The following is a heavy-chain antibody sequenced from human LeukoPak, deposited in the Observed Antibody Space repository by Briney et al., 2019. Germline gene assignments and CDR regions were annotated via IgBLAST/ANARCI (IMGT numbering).Heavy chain of an antibody. CDR2: IYYSGST. CDR1: GGSISSSSYY. CDR3: ARASNWGFDP. Sequence: SETLSLTCTVSGGSISSSSYYWGWIRQPPGKGLEWIGSIYYSGSTYYNPSRKSRVTISVDTSKNQFSLKLSSVTAADTAVYYCARASNWGFDPWGQGTLVTVSS. D-gene: IGHD7-27*01. J-gene: IGHJ5*02. V-gene: IGHV4-39*01.